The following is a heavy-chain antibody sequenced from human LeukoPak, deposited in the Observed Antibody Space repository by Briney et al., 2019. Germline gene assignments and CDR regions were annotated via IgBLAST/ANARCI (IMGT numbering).Heavy chain of an antibody. CDR1: GYTFTGYY. CDR3: ARGFHYYGSGSPSNNWFDP. D-gene: IGHD3-10*01. Sequence: ASVKVSCKASGYTFTGYYMHWVRQAPGQGLEWMGWINPNSGGTNYAQKFQGRVTMTRDTSISTAYMELSRLRSDDTAVYYCARGFHYYGSGSPSNNWFDPWGQGTLVTVSS. V-gene: IGHV1-2*02. CDR2: INPNSGGT. J-gene: IGHJ5*02.